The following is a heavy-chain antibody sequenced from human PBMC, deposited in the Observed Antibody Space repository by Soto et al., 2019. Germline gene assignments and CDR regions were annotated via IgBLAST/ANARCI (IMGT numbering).Heavy chain of an antibody. CDR2: ISYDGSNK. D-gene: IGHD6-13*01. CDR1: GFTFSSYA. V-gene: IGHV3-30-3*01. CDR3: ARHIAASQHAESYFHH. Sequence: QVQLVESGGGVVQPGRSLRLSCAASGFTFSSYAMHWVRQAPGKGLEWVAVISYDGSNKYYADSVKGRFTISRDNSNNTLYLHMNSLRAEDTAVYYCARHIAASQHAESYFHHWGQGTLVTVSS. J-gene: IGHJ1*01.